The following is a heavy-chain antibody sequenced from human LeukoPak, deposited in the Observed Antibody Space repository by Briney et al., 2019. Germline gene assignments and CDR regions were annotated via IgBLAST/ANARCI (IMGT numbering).Heavy chain of an antibody. CDR2: INSDGSST. V-gene: IGHV3-74*01. Sequence: GGSLRLSCAASGFTFSSYWMHWVRQAPGKGLAWVSRINSDGSSTSYADSVKGRFTISRDSAKNTMYLQMNSLRAEDTAVYYCKSRSDYFDYWGQGTLVTVSS. CDR3: KSRSDYFDY. J-gene: IGHJ4*02. CDR1: GFTFSSYW.